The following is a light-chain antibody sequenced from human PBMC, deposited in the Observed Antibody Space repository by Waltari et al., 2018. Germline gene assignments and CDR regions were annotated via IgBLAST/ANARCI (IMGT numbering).Light chain of an antibody. V-gene: IGLV3-19*01. CDR1: SLRTYS. CDR2: STD. J-gene: IGLJ2*01. CDR3: SSLDPTANSVV. Sequence: SSELTQDPAVSVALGQTVRLTCQGDSLRTYSADWYQQRPGQAPILVLFSTDDRPSGIPELFSVYCSPPPPSFPITCPPASSSPSSSCSSLDPTANSVVFGGGTKLTVL.